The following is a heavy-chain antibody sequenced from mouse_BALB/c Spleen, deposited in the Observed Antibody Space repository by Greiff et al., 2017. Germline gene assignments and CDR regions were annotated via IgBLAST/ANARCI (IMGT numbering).Heavy chain of an antibody. CDR2: IRSKSNNYAT. J-gene: IGHJ4*01. CDR3: VRHPPSRNYAMDY. CDR1: GFTFNTYA. Sequence: EVKLVESGGGLVQPKGSLKLSCAASGFTFNTYAMNWVRQAPGKGLEWVARIRSKSNNYATYYADSVKDRFTISRDDSQSMLYLQMNNLKTEDTAMYYCVRHPPSRNYAMDYWGQGTSVTVSS. V-gene: IGHV10-1*02.